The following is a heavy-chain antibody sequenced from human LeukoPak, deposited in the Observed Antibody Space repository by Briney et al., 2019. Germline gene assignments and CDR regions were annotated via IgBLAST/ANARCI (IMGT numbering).Heavy chain of an antibody. D-gene: IGHD2-2*01. V-gene: IGHV1-8*01. CDR2: MNPNSGNT. CDR3: ARDRAQYCSSVSCYVFDC. Sequence: GASVKVSCKASGYTFSTYDVFWVRQATGQGLEWMGWMNPNSGNTGYALKFRGRVTMTGDTSISTAYMELSSLISEDTALYYCARDRAQYCSSVSCYVFDCWGQGTWSPSPQ. J-gene: IGHJ4*02. CDR1: GYTFSTYD.